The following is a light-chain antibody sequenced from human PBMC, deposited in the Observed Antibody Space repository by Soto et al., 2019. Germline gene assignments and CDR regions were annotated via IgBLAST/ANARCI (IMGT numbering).Light chain of an antibody. CDR1: SSDVGSYNV. CDR2: EVN. V-gene: IGLV2-8*01. CDR3: SSYAGGIYV. Sequence: QSALTQPASVSGSPGQSITISCTGTSSDVGSYNVVSWYQQHPGKAPKLMIYEVNKRPSGVPDRFSGSKSGNTASLTVSGLQAEDEADYYGSSYAGGIYVFGSGTKLTVL. J-gene: IGLJ1*01.